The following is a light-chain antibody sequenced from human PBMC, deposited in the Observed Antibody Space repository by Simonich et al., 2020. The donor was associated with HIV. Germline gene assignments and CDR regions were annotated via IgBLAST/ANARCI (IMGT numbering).Light chain of an antibody. J-gene: IGKJ1*01. CDR3: QQSYNTPRT. V-gene: IGKV1-NL1*01. Sequence: DIQMTQSPSSLSASVGDRVTITCRASQGISKSLAWYQQKPGKAPKLLLYGASRLESGVPSRFSGSGSGTDFTLTISSLQPEDFATYYCQQSYNTPRTFGQGTKVDMK. CDR2: GAS. CDR1: QGISKS.